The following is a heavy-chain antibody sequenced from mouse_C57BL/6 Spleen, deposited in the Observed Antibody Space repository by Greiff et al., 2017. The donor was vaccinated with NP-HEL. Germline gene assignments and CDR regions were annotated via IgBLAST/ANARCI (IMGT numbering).Heavy chain of an antibody. CDR2: INYDGSST. J-gene: IGHJ1*03. CDR1: GFTFSDYY. CDR3: ARDFGNSWYFDV. D-gene: IGHD2-1*01. Sequence: EVMLVESEGGLVQPGSSMKLSCTASGFTFSDYYMAWVRQVPEKGLEWVANINYDGSSTYYLDSLKSRFIISRDNAKNILYLQMSSLKSEDTATYYCARDFGNSWYFDVWGTGTTVTVSS. V-gene: IGHV5-16*01.